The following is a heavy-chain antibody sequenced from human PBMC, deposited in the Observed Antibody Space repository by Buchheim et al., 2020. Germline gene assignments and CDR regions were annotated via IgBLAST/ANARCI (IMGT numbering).Heavy chain of an antibody. J-gene: IGHJ6*02. CDR1: GFTFSSYG. D-gene: IGHD5-18*01. Sequence: QVQLVESGGGVVQPGRSLRLSCAASGFTFSSYGMHWVRQAPGKGLEWVAVISYDGSNKYYADSVKGRFTISRDNSKNPLYLQMNSLRAEDTAVYYCAKDRKDTAMVPGYYGMDVWGQGTT. V-gene: IGHV3-30*18. CDR2: ISYDGSNK. CDR3: AKDRKDTAMVPGYYGMDV.